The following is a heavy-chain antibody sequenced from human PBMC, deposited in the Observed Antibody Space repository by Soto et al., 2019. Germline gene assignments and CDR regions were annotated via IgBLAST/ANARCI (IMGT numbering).Heavy chain of an antibody. Sequence: PSETLSLTCAFYCGSFIDYYWSWIRQPPGKGLEWIGEINHSGSTNYNPSLKSRVTISVDTSKNQFSLKLSSVTAADTAVYYCARGLGDYGVDVWGQGTTVTVSS. J-gene: IGHJ6*02. CDR3: ARGLGDYGVDV. V-gene: IGHV4-34*01. CDR2: INHSGST. CDR1: CGSFIDYY. D-gene: IGHD3-16*01.